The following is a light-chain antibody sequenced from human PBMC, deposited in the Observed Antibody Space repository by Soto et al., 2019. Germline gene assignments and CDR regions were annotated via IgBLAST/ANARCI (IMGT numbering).Light chain of an antibody. CDR2: RNN. J-gene: IGLJ2*01. V-gene: IGLV1-47*01. CDR3: AAWDDSLSAYVV. Sequence: QSVLTQPPSASGTPGQRVTISCSGSSSNIGSNYVYWYQQFPGTAPKLLICRNNQRPSGVPDRFSGSKSGTSASLAISGLRSEDEADYYCAAWDDSLSAYVVFGGGTKLTVL. CDR1: SSNIGSNY.